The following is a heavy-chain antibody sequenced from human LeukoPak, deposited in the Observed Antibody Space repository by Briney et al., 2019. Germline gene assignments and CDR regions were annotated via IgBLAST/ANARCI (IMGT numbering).Heavy chain of an antibody. Sequence: KTGGSLRLSCAASGFTFSNAWTSWVRQAPGKGLEWVGRIKSKTDGGTTDYAAPVKGRFTISRDDSKNTLYLQMNSLKTEDTAVYYCTTAGIEIGYYYGMDVWGQGTTVTVSS. D-gene: IGHD3-3*01. J-gene: IGHJ6*02. V-gene: IGHV3-15*01. CDR2: IKSKTDGGTT. CDR1: GFTFSNAW. CDR3: TTAGIEIGYYYGMDV.